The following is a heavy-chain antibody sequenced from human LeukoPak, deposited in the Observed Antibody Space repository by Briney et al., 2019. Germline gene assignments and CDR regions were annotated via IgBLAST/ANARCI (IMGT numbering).Heavy chain of an antibody. CDR3: AKDIATAGHSAIDY. Sequence: PGGSRRPSCAASGFTLTTYTMNWVRQAPRKGLEWVSSIITSSTYIYYADSLKGRFTISRENAKNSLYLQMNSLRAEDTAVYYCAKDIATAGHSAIDYWGQGTLVTVSS. V-gene: IGHV3-21*01. J-gene: IGHJ4*02. CDR2: IITSSTYI. D-gene: IGHD6-13*01. CDR1: GFTLTTYT.